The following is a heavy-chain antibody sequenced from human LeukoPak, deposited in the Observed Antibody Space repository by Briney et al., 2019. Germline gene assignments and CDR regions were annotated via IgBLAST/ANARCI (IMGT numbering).Heavy chain of an antibody. CDR1: GGSISSYY. J-gene: IGHJ4*02. CDR2: IYYSGST. V-gene: IGHV4-59*01. Sequence: SESLSLTCTVSGGSISSYYWSWIRQPPGKGLEWIGYIYYSGSTNYNPSLKSRVTISVDTSKNQFSLKLSSVTAADTAVYYCARVKHRGLTIDYWGQGTLVTVSS. CDR3: ARVKHRGLTIDY. D-gene: IGHD3/OR15-3a*01.